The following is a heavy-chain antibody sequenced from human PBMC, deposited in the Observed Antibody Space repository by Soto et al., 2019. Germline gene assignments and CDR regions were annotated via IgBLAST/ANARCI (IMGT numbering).Heavy chain of an antibody. D-gene: IGHD5-18*01. Sequence: SGGSLRLSCAASGFTVSNNYMTWVRQAPGKGLERVSFIYSSGSTYYADSVKGRFTISRDNFKNTLYIQMNSLRAEDTAVYYCARGYSYTQPVFDYWGLGTLVTVSS. J-gene: IGHJ4*02. V-gene: IGHV3-53*01. CDR3: ARGYSYTQPVFDY. CDR1: GFTVSNNY. CDR2: IYSSGST.